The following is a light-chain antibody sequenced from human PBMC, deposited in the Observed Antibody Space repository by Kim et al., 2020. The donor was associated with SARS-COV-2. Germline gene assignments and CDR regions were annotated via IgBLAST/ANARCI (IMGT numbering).Light chain of an antibody. CDR3: QSFDSNTHSWV. CDR1: SGSIASNY. Sequence: VTLSGTRSSGSIASNYLHGYQQRPGSAPTTVIYENDRRPSGVPDRFSGSIASSSNSASLTISGLKTEDEADYFCQSFDSNTHSWVFGGGTQLTVL. J-gene: IGLJ3*02. CDR2: END. V-gene: IGLV6-57*03.